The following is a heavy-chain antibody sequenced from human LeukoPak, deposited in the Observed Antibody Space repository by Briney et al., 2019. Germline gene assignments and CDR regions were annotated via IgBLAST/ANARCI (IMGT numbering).Heavy chain of an antibody. CDR1: GGSISTYY. CDR3: ARDQTTVTTAAWYFDL. V-gene: IGHV4-59*01. CDR2: IHYSGRS. Sequence: SETLSLTCTVSGGSISTYYWSWIRQPPGKGLEWVGSIHYSGRSNSNPSLTGRLPISVDTSKNQFSLKLSSVTASDTAVYYCARDQTTVTTAAWYFDLWGRGTLVTVSS. J-gene: IGHJ2*01. D-gene: IGHD4-17*01.